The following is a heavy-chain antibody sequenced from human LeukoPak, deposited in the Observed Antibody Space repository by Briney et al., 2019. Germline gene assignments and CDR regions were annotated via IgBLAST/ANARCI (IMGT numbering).Heavy chain of an antibody. CDR2: IRSKAYGGTT. CDR3: TSYGLLGYRPFDY. CDR1: FXXXA. V-gene: IGHV3-49*04. J-gene: IGHJ4*02. Sequence: FXXXAMXWVRQAPGKXLEWVGXIRSKAYGGTTEYAASVKGRFTISRDDSKSIAYLQMNSLKTEDTAVYYCTSYGLLGYRPFDYWGQGTLVTVSS. D-gene: IGHD3-16*02.